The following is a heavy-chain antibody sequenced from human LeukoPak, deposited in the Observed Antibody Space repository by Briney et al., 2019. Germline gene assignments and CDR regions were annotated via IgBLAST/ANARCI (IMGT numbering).Heavy chain of an antibody. V-gene: IGHV3-20*04. Sequence: GGSLRLSCAASGFRFDDHAMSWVRQAPGKGLEWVAGINWNAGTTGYRGSVKGRFTISRDNAKNSLYLQMNSLRAEDTALCYCARDSGNNWDANYFDAWGQGTLVTVSS. CDR2: INWNAGTT. J-gene: IGHJ5*02. CDR3: ARDSGNNWDANYFDA. CDR1: GFRFDDHA. D-gene: IGHD1-1*01.